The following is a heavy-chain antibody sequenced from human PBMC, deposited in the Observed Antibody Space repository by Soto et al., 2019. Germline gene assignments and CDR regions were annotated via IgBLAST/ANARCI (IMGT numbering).Heavy chain of an antibody. CDR3: ARTYYYDSSGYPLSFVAERLNWFDP. V-gene: IGHV1-2*02. CDR1: GYTFTGYY. Sequence: ASVKVSCKASGYTFTGYYMHWVRQAPGQGLEWMGWINPNSGGTNYAQKFQGRATMTRDTSISTAYMELSRLRSDDTAVYYCARTYYYDSSGYPLSFVAERLNWFDPWGQGTLVTVSS. J-gene: IGHJ5*02. CDR2: INPNSGGT. D-gene: IGHD3-22*01.